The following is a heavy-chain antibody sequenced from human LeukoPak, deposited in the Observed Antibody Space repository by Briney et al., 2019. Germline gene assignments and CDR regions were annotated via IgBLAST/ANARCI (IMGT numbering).Heavy chain of an antibody. V-gene: IGHV3-7*01. CDR2: IKQDGSEK. CDR3: AGDYGGILGCP. J-gene: IGHJ5*02. Sequence: GGSLTLSCAASGFTFSSYWMSWVRQAPGKGLEWVANIKQDGSEKYYVDSVKGRFTISRDNAKNSLYLQMNSLRAEDTAVYYCAGDYGGILGCPWGQGTLVTVSS. CDR1: GFTFSSYW. D-gene: IGHD4-23*01.